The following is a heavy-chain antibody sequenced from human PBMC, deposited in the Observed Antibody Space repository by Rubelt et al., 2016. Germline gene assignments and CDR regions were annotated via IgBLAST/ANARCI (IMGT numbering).Heavy chain of an antibody. CDR3: ARDKVGATNFDY. CDR2: VYYSGST. CDR1: GVSIRSYY. J-gene: IGHJ4*02. D-gene: IGHD1-26*01. V-gene: IGHV4-59*12. Sequence: QVQLQESGPGLVKPSETLSLTCSVSGVSIRSYYWSWVRQPPGKGLQWIGYVYYSGSTNYNPSLKRRVTISVDTSKNQFSRKLGSVTATDTGVYYCARDKVGATNFDYCGQGTLVTVSS.